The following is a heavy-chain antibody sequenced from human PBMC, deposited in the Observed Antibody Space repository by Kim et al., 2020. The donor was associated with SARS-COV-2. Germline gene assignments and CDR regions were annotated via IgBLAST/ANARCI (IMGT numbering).Heavy chain of an antibody. Sequence: GASLKISCQWSGYSFTSYWINWVRHVPGKGLEWMGKIDPSDYDTDYSPSFQGHVTISADRSISTAYLEWGSLEASDTALYYCTRDVPRILMVRGIIPNYWGQGTLVTVSS. J-gene: IGHJ4*02. CDR2: IDPSDYDT. V-gene: IGHV5-10-1*01. CDR3: TRDVPRILMVRGIIPNY. CDR1: GYSFTSYW. D-gene: IGHD3-10*01.